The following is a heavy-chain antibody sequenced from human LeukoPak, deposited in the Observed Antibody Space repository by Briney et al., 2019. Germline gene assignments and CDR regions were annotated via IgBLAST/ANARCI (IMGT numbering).Heavy chain of an antibody. Sequence: ASVKVSCKASGFTFTSSAMQWVRQARGQRLEWIGWIVVGSGNTNYAQKFQERVTITRDMSTSTAYMKLSSLRSEDTAVYYCAALPLYYDSSGYYCDAFDIWGQGTMVTVSS. J-gene: IGHJ3*02. CDR3: AALPLYYDSSGYYCDAFDI. V-gene: IGHV1-58*02. D-gene: IGHD3-22*01. CDR1: GFTFTSSA. CDR2: IVVGSGNT.